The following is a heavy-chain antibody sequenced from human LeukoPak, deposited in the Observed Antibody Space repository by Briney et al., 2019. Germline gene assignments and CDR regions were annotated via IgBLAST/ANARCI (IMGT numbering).Heavy chain of an antibody. CDR2: IIPIFGTA. J-gene: IGHJ3*02. V-gene: IGHV1-69*01. CDR1: GGTFSSYA. Sequence: EASVKVSCKASGGTFSSYAISWVRQAPGQGLEWMGGIIPIFGTANYAQKFQGRVTITADESTSTAYMELSSLRSEDTAVYYCAREVSIAAYCGGDCYSDRGYAFDIWGQGTMVTVSS. D-gene: IGHD2-21*01. CDR3: AREVSIAAYCGGDCYSDRGYAFDI.